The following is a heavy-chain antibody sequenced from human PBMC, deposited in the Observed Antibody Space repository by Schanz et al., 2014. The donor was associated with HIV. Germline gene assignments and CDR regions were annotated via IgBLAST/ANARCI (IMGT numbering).Heavy chain of an antibody. CDR1: RLTFSSFW. J-gene: IGHJ3*02. D-gene: IGHD3-22*01. Sequence: EVKLVESGGGLVQPRGSLRVSCAASRLTFSSFWMSWVRQVPGKGLEWVANINQDVSEKNYVESVEGRFTISRDNTKNILYLQMNSLRVEDTGVYYCVKEKTYYFDSSGQSLPNGAFDIWGQGTKVTVSS. CDR2: INQDVSEK. V-gene: IGHV3-7*01. CDR3: VKEKTYYFDSSGQSLPNGAFDI.